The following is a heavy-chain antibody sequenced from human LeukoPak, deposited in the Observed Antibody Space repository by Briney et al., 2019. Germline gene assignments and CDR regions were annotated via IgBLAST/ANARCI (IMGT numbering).Heavy chain of an antibody. V-gene: IGHV4-38-2*02. J-gene: IGHJ4*02. D-gene: IGHD5-24*01. CDR3: ARTDVWLSYYFDY. CDR2: IYHSGST. Sequence: PSETLSLTCTVSGYSISSGYYWGWIRQPPGKGLEWIGSIYHSGSTYYNPSLKSRVTISVDTSKNQFSLKLSSVTAADTAVYYCARTDVWLSYYFDYWGQGTLVTVSS. CDR1: GYSISSGYY.